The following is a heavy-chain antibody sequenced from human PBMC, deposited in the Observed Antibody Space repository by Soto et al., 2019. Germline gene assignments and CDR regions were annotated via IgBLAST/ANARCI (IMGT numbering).Heavy chain of an antibody. CDR1: GFTFSTYS. D-gene: IGHD3-10*02. CDR3: ARDVRLPDY. V-gene: IGHV3-48*01. J-gene: IGHJ4*02. CDR2: ISSTGETT. Sequence: EVQLVESGGGLLPPGGSLRLSCAASGFTFSTYSMNWVSQAPGKGLEWVSFISSTGETTYYADSVKGRLTISRDNAKNSLFLQMNSLTAEDTAVYYCARDVRLPDYWGQGTLVTVSS.